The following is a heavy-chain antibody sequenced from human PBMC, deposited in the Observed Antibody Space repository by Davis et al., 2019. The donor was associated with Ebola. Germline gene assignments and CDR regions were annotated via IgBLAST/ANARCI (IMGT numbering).Heavy chain of an antibody. CDR2: ISSSSSYI. CDR1: GFTFSSYS. J-gene: IGHJ4*02. Sequence: PGGSLRLSCAASGFTFSSYSMNWVRQAPGKGLEWVSSISSSSSYIYYADSVKGRFTISRDNAKNSLYLQMNSLRAEDTAVYYCARSGMTRGYYFDYWGQGTLVTVSS. D-gene: IGHD4-11*01. CDR3: ARSGMTRGYYFDY. V-gene: IGHV3-21*01.